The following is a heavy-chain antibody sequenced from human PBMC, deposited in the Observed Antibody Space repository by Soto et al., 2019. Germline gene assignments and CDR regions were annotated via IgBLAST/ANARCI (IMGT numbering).Heavy chain of an antibody. CDR1: GYTFTSYA. D-gene: IGHD5-12*01. CDR3: ARDIEMATIPLLFDY. CDR2: INAGNGNT. Sequence: ASVKVSCKASGYTFTSYAMHWVRQAPGQRLEWMGWINAGNGNTKYSQKFQGRVTITRDTSASTAYMELSSLRSEDTAVYYCARDIEMATIPLLFDYWGQGTLVTVSS. V-gene: IGHV1-3*01. J-gene: IGHJ4*02.